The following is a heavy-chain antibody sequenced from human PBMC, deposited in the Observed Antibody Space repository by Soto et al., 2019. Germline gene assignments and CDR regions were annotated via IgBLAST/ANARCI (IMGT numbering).Heavy chain of an antibody. CDR3: AKHNSNYRVPTNWFDP. V-gene: IGHV3-23*01. Sequence: AGSLSLSCAASGSTFSSYAMSWVRQAPGKGLEWVSAISGRGGSTYYADSVKGGFTIARDNSKNTLYLQMNSLRAEDTAVYYCAKHNSNYRVPTNWFDPWGQGTLVTVSS. D-gene: IGHD4-4*01. J-gene: IGHJ5*02. CDR1: GSTFSSYA. CDR2: ISGRGGST.